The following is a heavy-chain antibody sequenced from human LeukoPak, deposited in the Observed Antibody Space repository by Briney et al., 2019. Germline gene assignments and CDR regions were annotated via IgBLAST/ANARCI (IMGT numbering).Heavy chain of an antibody. CDR3: ARGAPGSYCSGGSCPYFDY. CDR1: GYTFTSYD. Sequence: ASVKVSCKASGYTFTSYDINWVRQATGQGLEWMGWVKPNSGHTGYVQKFQGRVTMTRNTSISTAYMDLSSLRSEDTAVYYCARGAPGSYCSGGSCPYFDYWGQGTLVSVSS. V-gene: IGHV1-8*01. CDR2: VKPNSGHT. D-gene: IGHD2-15*01. J-gene: IGHJ4*02.